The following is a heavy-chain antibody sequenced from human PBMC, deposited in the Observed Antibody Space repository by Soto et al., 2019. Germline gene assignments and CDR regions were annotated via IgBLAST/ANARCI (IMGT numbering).Heavy chain of an antibody. CDR3: ARVTNARGADY. CDR1: GGSISSYY. CDR2: IYYSGST. Sequence: SETLSLTCTVSGGSISSYYWSWIRQPPGKGLEWIGYIYYSGSTNYNPSLKSRVTISVDTSKNQFSLKLSSVTAADTAVYYCARVTNARGADYWGQGTLVTVSS. V-gene: IGHV4-59*01. D-gene: IGHD3-10*01. J-gene: IGHJ4*02.